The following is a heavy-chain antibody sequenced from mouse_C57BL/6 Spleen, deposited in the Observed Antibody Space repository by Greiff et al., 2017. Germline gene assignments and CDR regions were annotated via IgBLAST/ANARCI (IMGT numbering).Heavy chain of an antibody. CDR1: GYSFTGYF. V-gene: IGHV1-20*01. CDR3: ARGNYWYFDV. Sequence: VQLQQSGPELVKPGDSVKISCKASGYSFTGYFMNWVMQSHGKSLEWIGRINPYNGDTFSNQKFKGKATLTVDKSSSTAHMELRSLTSEDSAVYYCARGNYWYFDVWGTGTTVTVSS. D-gene: IGHD2-1*01. CDR2: INPYNGDT. J-gene: IGHJ1*03.